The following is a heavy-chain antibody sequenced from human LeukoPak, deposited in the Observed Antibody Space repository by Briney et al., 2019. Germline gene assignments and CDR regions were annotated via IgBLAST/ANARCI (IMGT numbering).Heavy chain of an antibody. V-gene: IGHV1-69*04. D-gene: IGHD4-17*01. CDR1: GGTFSSYA. CDR2: IIPILGIA. CDR3: ARVYGTYGMDV. Sequence: GASVKVSCKASGGTFSSYAISWVRQAPGQGLEWMGRIIPILGIANYAQKFQGRVTMTRNTSISTAYMELSSLRSEDTAVYYCARVYGTYGMDVWGQGTTVTVSS. J-gene: IGHJ6*02.